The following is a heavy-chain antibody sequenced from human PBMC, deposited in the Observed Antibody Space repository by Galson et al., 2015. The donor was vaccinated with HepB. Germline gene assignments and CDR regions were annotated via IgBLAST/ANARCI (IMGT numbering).Heavy chain of an antibody. J-gene: IGHJ4*02. CDR2: IKSKTDGGTP. CDR1: GFTFSNAW. Sequence: SLRLSCAASGFTFSNAWMSWVRQAPGKGLEWVGRIKSKTDGGTPDYAAPVKGRFTISRDDSKNTLYLQMNSLKIEDTAVYYCTTDKALEEFYDILTGYQTDYWGQGTLVTVSS. D-gene: IGHD3-9*01. V-gene: IGHV3-15*01. CDR3: TTDKALEEFYDILTGYQTDY.